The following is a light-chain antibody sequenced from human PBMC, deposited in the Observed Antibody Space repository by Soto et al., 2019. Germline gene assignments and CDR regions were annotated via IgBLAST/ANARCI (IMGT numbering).Light chain of an antibody. Sequence: DIQLTQSPSFLSASVGDRFTITCRASQGVNSYFAWYQQKPGKAPKLLIYAASTLQSGVPSRFSGSGSGTEFTLTISSLQPEDFATYFCQQLDGYPATFGQGTRLEIK. CDR2: AAS. CDR1: QGVNSY. J-gene: IGKJ5*01. CDR3: QQLDGYPAT. V-gene: IGKV1-9*01.